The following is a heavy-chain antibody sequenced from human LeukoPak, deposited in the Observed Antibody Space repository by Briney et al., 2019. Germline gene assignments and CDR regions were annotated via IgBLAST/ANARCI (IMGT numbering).Heavy chain of an antibody. CDR3: AKDLGGAGTFDY. V-gene: IGHV3-23*01. Sequence: GGSLRLSCAASGFTFTNYAMHWVRQAPGKGLEWVSTISGSGGSTYYADSMKGRFTISRDNSKNTLYLQMNSLRAEDTAVYYCAKDLGGAGTFDYWGQGSLVTVSS. J-gene: IGHJ4*02. D-gene: IGHD6-19*01. CDR2: ISGSGGST. CDR1: GFTFTNYA.